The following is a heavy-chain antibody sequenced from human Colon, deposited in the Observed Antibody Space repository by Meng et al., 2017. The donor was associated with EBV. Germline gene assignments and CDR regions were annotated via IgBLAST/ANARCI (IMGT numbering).Heavy chain of an antibody. CDR2: IYYSGST. J-gene: IGHJ2*01. CDR3: ASLYGDSSVWYLDL. Sequence: GQVQEAVPGLVKPSQTLSLTCTVSGGSISSGNHYWSWIRQHPGKGLEYIGYIYYSGSTYYNPSLKSRVIISVDTSKNQFSLRLNSVTAADTAVYYCASLYGDSSVWYLDLWGRGTLVTVSS. D-gene: IGHD4-17*01. CDR1: GGSISSGNHY. V-gene: IGHV4-31*03.